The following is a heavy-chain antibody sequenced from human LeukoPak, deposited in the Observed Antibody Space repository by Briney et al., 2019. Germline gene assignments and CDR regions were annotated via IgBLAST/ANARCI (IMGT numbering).Heavy chain of an antibody. D-gene: IGHD6-13*01. CDR3: ARHGRGYSSSWYAFDI. CDR2: IYPGDSDT. CDR1: GYSFTSYW. J-gene: IGHJ3*02. Sequence: GESLKISCKGSGYSFTSYWIGWVRQMPGKGLEWMGIIYPGDSDTRYSPSFQGQVTISADKSISTAYLQWSSLKASDTAMYYCARHGRGYSSSWYAFDIWGQGIMVTVPS. V-gene: IGHV5-51*01.